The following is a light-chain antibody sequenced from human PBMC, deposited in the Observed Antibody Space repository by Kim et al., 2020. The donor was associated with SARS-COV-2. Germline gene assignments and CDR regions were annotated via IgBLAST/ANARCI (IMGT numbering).Light chain of an antibody. Sequence: GQRVTSSCSGSSTNIGSDHISWYQQLPGTAPKLLIYRSDQRPSGVPDRFSGSKSGTSASLAISGLRSEDEADYYCAAWDDSLSGWVFGGGTKLTVL. V-gene: IGLV1-47*01. CDR3: AAWDDSLSGWV. CDR2: RSD. CDR1: STNIGSDH. J-gene: IGLJ3*02.